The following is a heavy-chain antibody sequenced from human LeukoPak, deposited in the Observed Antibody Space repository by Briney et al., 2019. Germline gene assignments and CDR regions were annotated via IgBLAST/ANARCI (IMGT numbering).Heavy chain of an antibody. CDR1: GCSISSSSFY. Sequence: PSETLCLTCTVSGCSISSSSFYWSWLPPPTGKGREWIGRIYTSGSTNHNPSLKSRVTISVDTSKNQYSLKLSSVTAADTAVYYCARDGWELRLGYYYYYMDVWGKGTTVTISS. CDR2: IYTSGST. J-gene: IGHJ6*03. CDR3: ARDGWELRLGYYYYYMDV. V-gene: IGHV4-61*02. D-gene: IGHD1-26*01.